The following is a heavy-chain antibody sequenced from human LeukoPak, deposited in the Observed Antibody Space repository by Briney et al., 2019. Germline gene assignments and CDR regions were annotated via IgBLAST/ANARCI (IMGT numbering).Heavy chain of an antibody. J-gene: IGHJ4*02. CDR3: ARAGYCSDGKCYTFDY. D-gene: IGHD2-15*01. CDR1: GYTFTAYS. CDR2: INPNSGGT. V-gene: IGHV1-2*02. Sequence: GSVRVSCKASGYTFTAYSMHWVRPAPGQGLEWMGWINPNSGGTDCAQRFQGRVTMTRDTSITMLYMEMSSLTPDDTAVYYCARAGYCSDGKCYTFDYWGQGTLVTVSS.